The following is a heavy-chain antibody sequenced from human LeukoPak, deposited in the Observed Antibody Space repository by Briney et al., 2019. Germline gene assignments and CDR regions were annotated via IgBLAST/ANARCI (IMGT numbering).Heavy chain of an antibody. J-gene: IGHJ4*02. CDR1: GFIFSDYG. CDR2: TRFDGSIK. Sequence: GGSLRLSCAVSGFIFSDYGFHWVRQAPGKGLEWVAVTRFDGSIKQYADSVKGRFTISRDDSKYTLYLQMNFLKSEDTAVYYCARWGGTRQYYFDYWGQGTLVTVSS. D-gene: IGHD1-1*01. V-gene: IGHV3-33*01. CDR3: ARWGGTRQYYFDY.